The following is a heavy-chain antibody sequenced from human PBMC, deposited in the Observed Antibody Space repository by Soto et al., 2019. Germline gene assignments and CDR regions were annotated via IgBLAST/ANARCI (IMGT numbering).Heavy chain of an antibody. CDR2: IRGFSPYT. V-gene: IGHV3-21*01. Sequence: GGSLRLSCVASGFTFRTYTMNWVRQAPGKGLEWVSGIRGFSPYTFYAESVKGRFTISRDNAKNSLYLQMNSLGVEDTAVYYCARDRGYDAHDYYYNAMDVWCQGTTVTVSS. CDR1: GFTFRTYT. D-gene: IGHD2-15*01. J-gene: IGHJ6*02. CDR3: ARDRGYDAHDYYYNAMDV.